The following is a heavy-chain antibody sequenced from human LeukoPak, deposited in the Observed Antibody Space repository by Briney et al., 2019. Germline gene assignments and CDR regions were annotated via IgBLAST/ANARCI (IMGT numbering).Heavy chain of an antibody. D-gene: IGHD2-2*01. CDR2: IRSKANTYAT. Sequence: GGSLRLSCAASGFTFTGSAMHWVRQASGKGLEWVGRIRSKANTYATAYAASVKGRFTISRDDSKNTAYLQMNNLKTEDTAVYYCARYLESNDAFDIWGQGTMVTVSS. CDR3: ARYLESNDAFDI. J-gene: IGHJ3*02. CDR1: GFTFTGSA. V-gene: IGHV3-73*01.